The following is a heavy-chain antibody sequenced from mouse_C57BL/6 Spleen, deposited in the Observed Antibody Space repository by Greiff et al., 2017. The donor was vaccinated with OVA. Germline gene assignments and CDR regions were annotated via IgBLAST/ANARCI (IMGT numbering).Heavy chain of an antibody. CDR3: AVYYENYFDY. J-gene: IGHJ2*01. D-gene: IGHD2-4*01. CDR1: GYTFTSYW. V-gene: IGHV1-52*01. CDR2: IDPSDSET. Sequence: VQLQQPGAELVRPGSSVKLSCKASGYTFTSYWMHWVKQRPIQGLEWIGNIDPSDSETNYNQKFKDKATLTVDKSSSTAYMQLSSLTSEDSAVYYCAVYYENYFDYWGQGTTLTVSS.